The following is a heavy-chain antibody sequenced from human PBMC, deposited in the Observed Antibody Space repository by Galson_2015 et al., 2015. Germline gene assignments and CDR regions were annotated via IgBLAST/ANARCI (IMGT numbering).Heavy chain of an antibody. D-gene: IGHD1-26*01. V-gene: IGHV3-48*03. CDR3: AKEYLSSAIRTGWVYYYYGMDV. CDR2: ISSSGSTI. J-gene: IGHJ6*02. Sequence: SLRLSCAASGFTFSSCEMNWVRQAPGKGLEWVSYISSSGSTIYYADSVKGRFTISRDNAKNSLYLQMNSLRAEDTAVYYCAKEYLSSAIRTGWVYYYYGMDVWGQGTTVTVSS. CDR1: GFTFSSCE.